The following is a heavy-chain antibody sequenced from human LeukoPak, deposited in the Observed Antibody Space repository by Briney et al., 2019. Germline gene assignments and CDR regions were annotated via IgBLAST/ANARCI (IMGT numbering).Heavy chain of an antibody. CDR1: GFTFSSYA. CDR2: ISGSGSTI. J-gene: IGHJ5*02. CDR3: AREVSLEGFDP. V-gene: IGHV3-23*01. Sequence: GGSLRLSCAASGFTFSSYAMSWVRQAPGKGLEWVSAISGSGSTIYYADSVKGRFTISRDNAKNSLYLQMNSLRAEDTAVYYCAREVSLEGFDPWGQGTLVTVSS. D-gene: IGHD3-3*01.